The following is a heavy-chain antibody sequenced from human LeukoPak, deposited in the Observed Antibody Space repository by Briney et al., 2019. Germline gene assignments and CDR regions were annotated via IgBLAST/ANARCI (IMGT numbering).Heavy chain of an antibody. V-gene: IGHV3-23*01. Sequence: GGSLRLSCAASGFTFSSYAMSWVRQAPGKGLEWVSAMSGSGGSTYYADSVKGRFTISRDNSKNTLYLQMNSLRAEDTAVYYCALGGARGVFDYWGQGTLVTVSS. J-gene: IGHJ4*02. CDR3: ALGGARGVFDY. CDR2: MSGSGGST. D-gene: IGHD3-16*01. CDR1: GFTFSSYA.